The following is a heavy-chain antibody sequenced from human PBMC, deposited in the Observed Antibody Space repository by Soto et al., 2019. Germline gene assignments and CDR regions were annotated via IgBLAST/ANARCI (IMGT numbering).Heavy chain of an antibody. Sequence: PSETLSLTCTVSGGSISSGDYYWCWIRHPPGKDLGWIGYIYYSGSTYYNPSLKSRVTISVETSNNQSSLKLSSVTAADTAVYYGARDLGDYWGQGTLVTVSS. CDR2: IYYSGST. CDR3: ARDLGDY. V-gene: IGHV4-30-4*01. J-gene: IGHJ4*02. D-gene: IGHD1-26*01. CDR1: GGSISSGDYY.